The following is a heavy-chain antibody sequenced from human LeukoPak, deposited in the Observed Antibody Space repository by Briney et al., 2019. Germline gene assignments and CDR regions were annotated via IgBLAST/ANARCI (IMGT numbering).Heavy chain of an antibody. CDR3: AKGRISPDD. CDR2: ISGSGGGT. V-gene: IGHV3-23*01. J-gene: IGHJ4*02. Sequence: GGSLRLSCAVPGFSFSTYGMSWVRQAPGKGLEWVSGISGSGGGTYYADSVKGRFTISRDNSRNTLYLQMNSLRAEDTAVYYCAKGRISPDDWGQGTLVAVSS. CDR1: GFSFSTYG. D-gene: IGHD1-14*01.